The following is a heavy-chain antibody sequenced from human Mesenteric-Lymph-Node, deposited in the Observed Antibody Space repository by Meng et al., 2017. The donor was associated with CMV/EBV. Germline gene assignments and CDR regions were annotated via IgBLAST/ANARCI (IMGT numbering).Heavy chain of an antibody. D-gene: IGHD2-2*01. V-gene: IGHV1-2*02. CDR1: GYIFTGYY. J-gene: IGHJ6*02. Sequence: ASVKVSCKASGYIFTGYYIHWVRQAPGHGLEWMGWINPNSGYTNYAPRFQGRVIMISDTSITTTYMQLAGLRSDDTAVYYCARVAADNIVVAPAVDYYYGMDVWGQGTTVTVSS. CDR2: INPNSGYT. CDR3: ARVAADNIVVAPAVDYYYGMDV.